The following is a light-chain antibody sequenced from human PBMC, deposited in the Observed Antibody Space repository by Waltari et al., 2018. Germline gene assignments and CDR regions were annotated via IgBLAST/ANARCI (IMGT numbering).Light chain of an antibody. V-gene: IGKV1-5*01. CDR3: HQYGSAPL. CDR1: QSISSW. CDR2: DAS. J-gene: IGKJ4*01. Sequence: DIQMTQSPSTLSASVGDRVTITCRASQSISSWLAWYQQKPGKAPKLLIYDASSLESGVPSRFSGSGSGTEFTLTISSLQPDDFATYYCHQYGSAPLFGGGTKVEIK.